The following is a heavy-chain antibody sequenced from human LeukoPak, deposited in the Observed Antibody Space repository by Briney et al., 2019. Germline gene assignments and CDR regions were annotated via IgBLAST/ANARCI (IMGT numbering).Heavy chain of an antibody. CDR3: ARDPSNSSGWYFFFDF. Sequence: ASVTVSCTSSGYTFTMYGITWVRQAPGQGLEWMGWISAYNGDTKYAQKLQGRVTMTTDTSTSTAYMELRSLRSDDTAVYYCARDPSNSSGWYFFFDFWGQGTLVAVSS. CDR2: ISAYNGDT. V-gene: IGHV1-18*01. J-gene: IGHJ4*02. D-gene: IGHD6-19*01. CDR1: GYTFTMYG.